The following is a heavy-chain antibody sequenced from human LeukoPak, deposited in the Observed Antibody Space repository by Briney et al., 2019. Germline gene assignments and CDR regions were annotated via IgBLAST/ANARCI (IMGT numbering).Heavy chain of an antibody. V-gene: IGHV3-7*01. D-gene: IGHD4/OR15-4a*01. CDR3: ARDVDYANPRHDY. Sequence: PGGSLRLSCAASGFTVFNYWMSWVRQAPGKGLEWVANINLDGSQKHYVDSLKGRFTISRDNAKNSLYLQMNSLRAEDTAVYYCARDVDYANPRHDYWGQGTLVTVSS. CDR1: GFTVFNYW. CDR2: INLDGSQK. J-gene: IGHJ4*02.